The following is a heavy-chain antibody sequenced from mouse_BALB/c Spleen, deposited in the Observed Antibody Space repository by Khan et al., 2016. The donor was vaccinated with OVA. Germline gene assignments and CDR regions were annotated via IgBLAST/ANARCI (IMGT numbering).Heavy chain of an antibody. CDR2: ISPGSDKT. Sequence: QVQLKQSGAELARPGASVKLSCKASGYTFTDYYINWMRQRTGRGLEWIGEISPGSDKTYYNEKFKGKATLTVDKSSSTAYMQLSSLTSQDSAVYFCAREWAAWFPYWGQGTLVTVSA. V-gene: IGHV1-77*01. CDR1: GYTFTDYY. J-gene: IGHJ3*01. CDR3: AREWAAWFPY.